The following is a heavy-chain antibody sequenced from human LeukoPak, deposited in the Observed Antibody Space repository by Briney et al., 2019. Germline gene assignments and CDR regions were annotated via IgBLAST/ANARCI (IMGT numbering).Heavy chain of an antibody. CDR3: AREPRWRQYQYDY. Sequence: GGSLRLSCAASGFTFSSYSMNWVRQAPGKGLEWVSSISSSSSYIYYADSVKGRFTISRDNAKNSLYLQMNSLRAEDTAVYYCAREPRWRQYQYDYWGQGTLVTVSS. J-gene: IGHJ4*02. V-gene: IGHV3-21*01. CDR2: ISSSSSYI. CDR1: GFTFSSYS. D-gene: IGHD5-24*01.